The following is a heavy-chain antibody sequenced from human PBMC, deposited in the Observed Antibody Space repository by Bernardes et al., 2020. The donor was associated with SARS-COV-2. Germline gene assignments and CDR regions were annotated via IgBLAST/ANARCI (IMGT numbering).Heavy chain of an antibody. Sequence: GGSLRLCCAASGFTFSDYDMHWVRQATGKGLEWLSAIGGAGDTYYADSVKGRFTISRENAQNSLFLQMNSLRAGDTAVYYCARGALTGSWFGFDPWGQGTLVTVSS. D-gene: IGHD6-13*01. CDR1: GFTFSDYD. J-gene: IGHJ5*02. V-gene: IGHV3-13*01. CDR3: ARGALTGSWFGFDP. CDR2: IGGAGDT.